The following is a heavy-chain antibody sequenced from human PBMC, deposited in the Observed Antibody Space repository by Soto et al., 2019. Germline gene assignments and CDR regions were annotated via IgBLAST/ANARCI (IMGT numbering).Heavy chain of an antibody. J-gene: IGHJ4*01. CDR2: IFPGDSDT. V-gene: IGHV5-51*01. CDR3: ARQNFAANVPDF. CDR1: GYNLNRYW. Sequence: GESLKISCQGSGYNLNRYWIGWVRQMRGKGLEWMAIIFPGDSDTKYSPSFQGQVTISADKSINTAYLQWSSLKASDTAMYFCARQNFAANVPDFWGQGTLVTVSS. D-gene: IGHD2-15*01.